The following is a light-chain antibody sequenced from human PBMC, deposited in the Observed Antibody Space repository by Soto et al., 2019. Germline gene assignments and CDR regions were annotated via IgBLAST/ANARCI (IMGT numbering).Light chain of an antibody. Sequence: ETVMTQSPATLSGSPGERATLSCRASQSGFSSLAWYQHKPGQAPRLLIYGAATRATGIPARFSGSGSGTEFTLTISSLQSDDIAAYYFQQYHNLPALGQGNKVDI. V-gene: IGKV3-15*01. CDR3: QQYHNLPA. J-gene: IGKJ1*01. CDR1: QSGFSS. CDR2: GAA.